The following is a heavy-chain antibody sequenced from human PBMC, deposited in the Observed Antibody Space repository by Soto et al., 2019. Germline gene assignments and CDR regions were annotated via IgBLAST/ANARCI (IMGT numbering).Heavy chain of an antibody. CDR2: ISYDGSNK. CDR1: GFTFSSYG. J-gene: IGHJ3*02. CDR3: AKIPFRADVFWEGAFDI. V-gene: IGHV3-30*18. Sequence: QVQLVESGGGVVQPGRSLRLSCAASGFTFSSYGMHWVRQAPGKGLEWVAVISYDGSNKYYADSVKGRFTISRDNSKNTLYLQMNSLRAEDTAVYYCAKIPFRADVFWEGAFDIWGQGTMVTVSS. D-gene: IGHD1-26*01.